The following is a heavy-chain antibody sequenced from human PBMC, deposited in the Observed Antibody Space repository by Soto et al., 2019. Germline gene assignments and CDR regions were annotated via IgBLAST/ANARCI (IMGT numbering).Heavy chain of an antibody. V-gene: IGHV3-30*18. CDR1: GFTFSSYG. D-gene: IGHD1-26*01. CDR3: AKDRMEGGAQYYFDY. CDR2: ISYDGSNN. J-gene: IGHJ4*02. Sequence: PGGSLRLSFTASGFTFSSYGMHWVRQAPGKGLEWVAVISYDGSNNYYADSVKGRFTISRDNSKNTLYLQMNSLRAEDTAVYYCAKDRMEGGAQYYFDYWGQGTLVTVS.